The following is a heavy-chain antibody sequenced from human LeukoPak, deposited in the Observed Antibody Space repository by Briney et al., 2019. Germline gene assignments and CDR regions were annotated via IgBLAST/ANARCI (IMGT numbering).Heavy chain of an antibody. CDR3: ARDLSYCSGGSCYSGYYYYYMDV. D-gene: IGHD2-15*01. V-gene: IGHV4-4*07. J-gene: IGHJ6*03. Sequence: PSETLSLTCTVSGGSISSYYWSWIRQPAGKGLEWIGRIYTSGSTNYNPSLKSRVTMAVDTSKNQFSLKLSSVTAADTAVYYCARDLSYCSGGSCYSGYYYYYMDVWGKGTTVTVSS. CDR1: GGSISSYY. CDR2: IYTSGST.